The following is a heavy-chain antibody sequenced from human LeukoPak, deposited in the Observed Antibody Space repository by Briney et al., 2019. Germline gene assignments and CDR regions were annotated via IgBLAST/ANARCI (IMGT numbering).Heavy chain of an antibody. V-gene: IGHV3-74*01. Sequence: GRSLRLSCAASGFTFSSYWMHWVRQAPGKGLVWVSRISPDGSTTGHADSVKGRFTTSRDNAKNTLFLQMNSLRAEDTAVYYCTRDFDFSSAIWGQGTLVTVSS. CDR3: TRDFDFSSAI. J-gene: IGHJ4*02. CDR1: GFTFSSYW. CDR2: ISPDGSTT. D-gene: IGHD3-3*01.